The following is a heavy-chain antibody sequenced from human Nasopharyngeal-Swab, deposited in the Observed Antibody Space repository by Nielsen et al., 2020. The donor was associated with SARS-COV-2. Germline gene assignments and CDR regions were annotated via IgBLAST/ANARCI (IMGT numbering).Heavy chain of an antibody. CDR1: GYTFSDYY. J-gene: IGHJ4*02. CDR3: TRGGWENDHNFLDF. CDR2: INPRNGDS. V-gene: IGHV1-2*06. D-gene: IGHD5-24*01. Sequence: ASVKVSCKPSGYTFSDYYIHWVRPAPGQGLEWMGRINPRNGDSDYAHSFQGRVTITSDTPISTAYMELNSLRSDDTAVFFCTRGGWENDHNFLDFWGQGALVTVSS.